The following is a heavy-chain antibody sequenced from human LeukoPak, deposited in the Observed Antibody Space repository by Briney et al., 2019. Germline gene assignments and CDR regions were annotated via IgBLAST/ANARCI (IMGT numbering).Heavy chain of an antibody. CDR2: ITNDGSST. D-gene: IGHD3-16*01. CDR3: ARDAGWGRLDS. CDR1: GLTFSSHW. V-gene: IGHV3-74*01. J-gene: IGHJ4*02. Sequence: GGSLRLSCAASGLTFSSHWMHWVRQAPGKGLVWVSRITNDGSSTTYADSVKGRFTISRDNAKNTLFLQMNSLRVEDTGFYYCARDAGWGRLDSWGQGALVTVSS.